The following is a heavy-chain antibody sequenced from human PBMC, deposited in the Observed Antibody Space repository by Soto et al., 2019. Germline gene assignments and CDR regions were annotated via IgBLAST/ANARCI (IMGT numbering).Heavy chain of an antibody. CDR2: ISAYNGNT. V-gene: IGHV1-18*04. D-gene: IGHD3-10*01. CDR1: GYTFTSHG. J-gene: IGHJ6*03. CDR3: ARASRWFGEHPHYYYYMDV. Sequence: GSSVKLSCTASGYTFTSHGISWVRQAPGQGLEWMGWISAYNGNTNYAQKLQGRVTMTTDTSTSTAYMELRSLRPDDTEVYYCARASRWFGEHPHYYYYMDVWGKGTTVTVCS.